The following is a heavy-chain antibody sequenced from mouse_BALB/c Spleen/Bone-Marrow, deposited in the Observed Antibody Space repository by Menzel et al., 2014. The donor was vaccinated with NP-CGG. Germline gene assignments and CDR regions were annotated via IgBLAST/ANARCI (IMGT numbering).Heavy chain of an antibody. Sequence: EVKLVESGPELVKPGTSVKMSCKASGYIFTSYVMDWVKQKPGQGLEWIGYINPYNDVTNYNEKFKGKATLTSDISSSTAYMEVSSLTSEDSAVYYCVREGWLLRFDYWGQGTTLTVSS. CDR2: INPYNDVT. J-gene: IGHJ2*01. D-gene: IGHD2-3*01. V-gene: IGHV1-14*01. CDR1: GYIFTSYV. CDR3: VREGWLLRFDY.